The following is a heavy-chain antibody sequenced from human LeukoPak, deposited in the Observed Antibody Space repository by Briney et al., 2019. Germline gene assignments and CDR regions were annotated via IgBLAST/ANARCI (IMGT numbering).Heavy chain of an antibody. CDR3: ARGGYWGDYVFDF. J-gene: IGHJ4*02. V-gene: IGHV3-30*03. Sequence: GGSLRLSCAASGFTFSSYGMHWVRQAPGKGLEWVAAISYDGSNKWHADSVKGRFTISRDNSKHTLYLQMNSLRAEDTAVYYCARGGYWGDYVFDFWGPGTLVTVSS. CDR2: ISYDGSNK. D-gene: IGHD4-17*01. CDR1: GFTFSSYG.